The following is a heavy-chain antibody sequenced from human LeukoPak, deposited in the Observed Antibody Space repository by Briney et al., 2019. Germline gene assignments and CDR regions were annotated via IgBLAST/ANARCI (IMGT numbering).Heavy chain of an antibody. CDR2: IYSGGST. V-gene: IGHV3-53*04. CDR1: GFTFSSYS. CDR3: ARGRQWLVLDAFDI. J-gene: IGHJ3*02. D-gene: IGHD6-19*01. Sequence: GGSLRLSCAASGFTFSSYSMNWVRQAPGKGLEWVSVIYSGGSTYYSDSVRGRFTISRHNSKNTLYLQMNSLRAEDTAVYYCARGRQWLVLDAFDIWGQGTMVTVSS.